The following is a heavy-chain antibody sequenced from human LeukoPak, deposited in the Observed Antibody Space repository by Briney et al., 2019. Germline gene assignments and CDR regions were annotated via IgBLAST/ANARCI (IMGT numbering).Heavy chain of an antibody. D-gene: IGHD3-10*02. Sequence: PGGSLRLSCAASGFTFSSYAMSWVRQAPGKGLEWVSAISGSGGSTYYADSVKGRFTISRDNSKNTLYLQMNSLIAEETAVYSCAKDRPPSYYDVHHDAFDIWAKGQWSPSLQ. CDR1: GFTFSSYA. J-gene: IGHJ3*02. CDR3: AKDRPPSYYDVHHDAFDI. V-gene: IGHV3-23*01. CDR2: ISGSGGST.